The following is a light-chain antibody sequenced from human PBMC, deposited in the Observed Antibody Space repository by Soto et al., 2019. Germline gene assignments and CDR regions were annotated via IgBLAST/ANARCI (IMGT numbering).Light chain of an antibody. CDR2: DVF. CDR3: QQYGGSPQT. CDR1: QSVTSSQ. V-gene: IGKV3-20*01. J-gene: IGKJ1*01. Sequence: EIVLTQSPDTLSLSPGERATLSCRASQSVTSSQLAWYQQKPGQAPRLLIYDVFTRANGIPDRFSGSGSGTDFTLTISRLEHEDFALYYCQQYGGSPQTFGQRTKVEIK.